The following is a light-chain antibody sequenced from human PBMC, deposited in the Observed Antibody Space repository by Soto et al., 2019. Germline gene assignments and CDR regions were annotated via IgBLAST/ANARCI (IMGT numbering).Light chain of an antibody. CDR1: QDVSTN. J-gene: IGKJ5*01. V-gene: IGKV1-8*01. CDR3: QQYFSYPIT. Sequence: AIRLTQSPSSFSASTGDRVTITCRASQDVSTNLAWYQQKPGEAPKLLVSAISSLQTGVPSRFSGSGSGTDFTLTIYGLQSEDFATYYCQQYFSYPITFGQGTRLEI. CDR2: AIS.